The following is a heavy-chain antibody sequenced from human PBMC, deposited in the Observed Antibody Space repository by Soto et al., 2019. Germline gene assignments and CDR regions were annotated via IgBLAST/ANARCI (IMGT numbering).Heavy chain of an antibody. CDR2: VSHDGRNT. CDR3: AKGGRQWLVTSDFNY. J-gene: IGHJ4*02. CDR1: GFTFSDYA. V-gene: IGHV3-30*18. D-gene: IGHD6-19*01. Sequence: VQLVESGGGVVQPGRSLRLSCAASGFTFSDYAMHWVRQAPGKGLEWVAVVSHDGRNTHYADSVKGRVTISRDSSKNTVSLEMTSLRAEDTAVYYCAKGGRQWLVTSDFNYWGQGDLVTVSS.